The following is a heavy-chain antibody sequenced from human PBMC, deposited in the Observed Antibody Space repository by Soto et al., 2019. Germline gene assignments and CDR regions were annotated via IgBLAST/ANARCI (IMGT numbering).Heavy chain of an antibody. CDR3: AREGSYSAYNFAHGIQLWSFDF. Sequence: TSETLSLTCTVSCGSINTFYWSWVRQPAGEGLEWIGRIFSSGSTSFNPSLESRVAMSVDTSKNHFSLNLSSVTAADMAVYYCAREGSYSAYNFAHGIQLWSFDFWGQGALVTVSS. D-gene: IGHD5-12*01. J-gene: IGHJ4*02. CDR2: IFSSGST. CDR1: CGSINTFY. V-gene: IGHV4-4*07.